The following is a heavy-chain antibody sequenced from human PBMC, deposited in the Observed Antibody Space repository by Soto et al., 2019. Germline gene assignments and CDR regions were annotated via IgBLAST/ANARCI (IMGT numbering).Heavy chain of an antibody. Sequence: ESGGGLVQPGGSLRLSCAASGFSVTNNYMNWVRQAPGKGLEWVSIIDIGGNTYYADSVKYRFTISRDNSRNTLYLHMDSRRAEDTAVYYCARGRGSTGYLGREHYFDYWGQGTLVTVSP. CDR1: GFSVTNNY. J-gene: IGHJ4*02. CDR3: ARGRGSTGYLGREHYFDY. V-gene: IGHV3-66*01. D-gene: IGHD2-2*01. CDR2: IDIGGNT.